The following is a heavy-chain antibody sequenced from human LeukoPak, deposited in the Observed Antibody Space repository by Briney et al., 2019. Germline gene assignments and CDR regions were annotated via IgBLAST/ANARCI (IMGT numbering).Heavy chain of an antibody. D-gene: IGHD3-22*01. CDR1: GFTVSSNY. Sequence: GGSLRLSCAASGFTVSSNYMSWVRQAPGKGLEWVSVIYSGGSTYYADSVKGRFTISRDNSKNTLYLQMNSLRAEDTAVYYCARDFRPYDSSGYYYPPYYYGMDVWGQGTTVTVSS. J-gene: IGHJ6*02. V-gene: IGHV3-53*01. CDR3: ARDFRPYDSSGYYYPPYYYGMDV. CDR2: IYSGGST.